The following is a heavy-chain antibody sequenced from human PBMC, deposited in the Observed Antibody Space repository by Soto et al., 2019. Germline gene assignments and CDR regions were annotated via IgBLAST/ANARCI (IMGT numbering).Heavy chain of an antibody. Sequence: QVQLVQSGAEVKKPGSSVTISCKASGSTFSSYTINWVRQAPGQGLQWMGGIIPIFGTANYAQKFQGRVTITADESTSTAYMELSSLRSEDTAVYYCARGNHRWLQLWYFDLWGRGTLVTVSS. D-gene: IGHD5-12*01. V-gene: IGHV1-69*12. CDR3: ARGNHRWLQLWYFDL. CDR1: GSTFSSYT. CDR2: IIPIFGTA. J-gene: IGHJ2*01.